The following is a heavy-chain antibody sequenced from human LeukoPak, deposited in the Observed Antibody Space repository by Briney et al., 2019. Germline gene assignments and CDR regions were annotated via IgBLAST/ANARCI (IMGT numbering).Heavy chain of an antibody. CDR1: GGSISSGGYY. Sequence: SETLSLTCTVSGGSISSGGYYWSWIRQPPGKGLEWIGYIYHTGSIIYNPSLKSRVSMSVDKSKNQFSLNLTSVTAADTAVYYCARDPVPVIGIHFDSWGQGTLVTVS. CDR3: ARDPVPVIGIHFDS. V-gene: IGHV4-30-2*01. D-gene: IGHD2-2*01. J-gene: IGHJ4*02. CDR2: IYHTGSI.